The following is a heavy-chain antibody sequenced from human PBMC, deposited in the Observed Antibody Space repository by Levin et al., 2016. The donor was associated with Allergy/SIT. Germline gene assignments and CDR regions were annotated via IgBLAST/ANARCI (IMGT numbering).Heavy chain of an antibody. CDR3: ARDRYQLLSSAEYFQH. V-gene: IGHV3-48*03. D-gene: IGHD2-2*01. CDR2: ISSSGSTI. Sequence: WIRQPPGKGLEWVSYISSSGSTIYYADSVKGRFTISRDNAKNSLYLQMNSLRAEDTAVYYCARDRYQLLSSAEYFQHWGQGTLVTVSS. J-gene: IGHJ1*01.